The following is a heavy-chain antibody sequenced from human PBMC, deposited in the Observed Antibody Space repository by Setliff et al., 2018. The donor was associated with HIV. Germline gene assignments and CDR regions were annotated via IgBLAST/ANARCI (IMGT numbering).Heavy chain of an antibody. CDR2: INHAGST. J-gene: IGHJ4*02. D-gene: IGHD3-3*01. V-gene: IGHV4-34*01. CDR3: ATLSGPVDH. CDR1: GASFSGYF. Sequence: PSETLSLTCTLYGASFSGYFWSWIRQPPGKGLEWIGEINHAGSTNFNPSLKGRVTISVDMSKRQFSLHLTSVIAADTAVYYCATLSGPVDHWGQGTLVTVSS.